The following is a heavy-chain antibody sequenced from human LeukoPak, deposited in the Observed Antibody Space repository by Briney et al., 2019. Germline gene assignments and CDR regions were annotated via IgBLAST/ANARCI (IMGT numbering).Heavy chain of an antibody. CDR1: GYTFTSYG. V-gene: IGHV1-18*01. CDR2: ISAYNGNT. Sequence: ASVKVSCKASGYTFTSYGISWVRQAPGQGLEWMGWISAYNGNTNYAQKLQGRVTMTTDTSTSTAYMELRSLRSDDTAVYYCAREGNYYDILTGFFDYWGQETQVTVSS. CDR3: AREGNYYDILTGFFDY. D-gene: IGHD3-9*01. J-gene: IGHJ4*02.